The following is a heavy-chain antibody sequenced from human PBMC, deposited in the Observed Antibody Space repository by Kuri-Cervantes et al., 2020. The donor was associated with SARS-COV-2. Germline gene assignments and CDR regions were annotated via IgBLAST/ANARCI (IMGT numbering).Heavy chain of an antibody. CDR2: INHSGGT. Sequence: SQTLSLTCAVYGGSFSGYYWSWIRQPPGKGLEWIGEINHSGGTNYNPSLKSRVTISVDTSKNQFSLKLSSVTAADTAVYYCARHEVLITFGGVIVSYFDYWGQGTLVTVSS. V-gene: IGHV4-34*01. CDR1: GGSFSGYY. J-gene: IGHJ4*02. CDR3: ARHEVLITFGGVIVSYFDY. D-gene: IGHD3-16*02.